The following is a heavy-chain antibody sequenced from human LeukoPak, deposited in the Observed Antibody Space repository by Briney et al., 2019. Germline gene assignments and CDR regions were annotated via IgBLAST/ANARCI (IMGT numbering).Heavy chain of an antibody. V-gene: IGHV3-48*03. D-gene: IGHD3-10*02. CDR1: GFTFSNYE. Sequence: RTGGSLRLSCAASGFTFSNYEMNWVRQAPGKGLEWVSYISSSGSTMYYADSVKGRFTISRDNAKNSLYLQMNSLRAEDTAVYYCAELGITMIGGVWGKGTTVTISS. CDR3: AELGITMIGGV. CDR2: ISSSGSTM. J-gene: IGHJ6*04.